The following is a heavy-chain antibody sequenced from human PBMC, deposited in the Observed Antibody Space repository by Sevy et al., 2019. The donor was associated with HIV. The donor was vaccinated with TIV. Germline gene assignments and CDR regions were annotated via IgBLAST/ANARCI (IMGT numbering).Heavy chain of an antibody. J-gene: IGHJ4*02. D-gene: IGHD4-17*01. Sequence: GGSLRLSCAASGFTFSNAWMSWVRQAPGKGLEWVGRIKSKTDGGTTDYAAPVKGRFTISRDNAENSLYLQMNSLRAEDTAVYYCARDLPPSATTVAHFDYWGQGNLVTVSS. V-gene: IGHV3-15*01. CDR1: GFTFSNAW. CDR2: IKSKTDGGTT. CDR3: ARDLPPSATTVAHFDY.